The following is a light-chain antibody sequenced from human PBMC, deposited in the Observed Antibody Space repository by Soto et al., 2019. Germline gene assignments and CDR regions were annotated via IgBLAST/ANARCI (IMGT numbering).Light chain of an antibody. CDR3: SSYTGSSTWV. CDR1: SSDVGGYNY. J-gene: IGLJ3*02. Sequence: SALTQPASVSGSPGQSITISCTGTSSDVGGYNYVSWYQQHPGKAPKLMIHDVSNRPSGVSDRFSGSKSGNTASLTISGLQAEDEADYYCSSYTGSSTWVFGGGTKLTVL. V-gene: IGLV2-14*01. CDR2: DVS.